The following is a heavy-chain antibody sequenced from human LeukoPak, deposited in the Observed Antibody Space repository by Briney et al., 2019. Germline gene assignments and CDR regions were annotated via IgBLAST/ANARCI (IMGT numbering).Heavy chain of an antibody. J-gene: IGHJ3*02. Sequence: SETLSLTCAVYGGSFSGYYWSWIRQPPGKGLEWIGEINHSGSTNYNTSLKSRVTISVDTSKNQFSLKMSSVTAADTAVYYCARGILRWSIPAGAFDIWGQGTMVTVSS. CDR1: GGSFSGYY. CDR3: ARGILRWSIPAGAFDI. D-gene: IGHD4-23*01. V-gene: IGHV4-34*01. CDR2: INHSGST.